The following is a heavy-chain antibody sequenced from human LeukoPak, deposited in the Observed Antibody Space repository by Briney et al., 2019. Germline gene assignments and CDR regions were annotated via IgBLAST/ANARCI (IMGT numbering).Heavy chain of an antibody. CDR2: ISYDGSNK. CDR3: AKDAPPCSGGSCHSGYYFYGMDV. CDR1: GLTFSSYG. J-gene: IGHJ6*04. Sequence: PGGSLRLSCVVSGLTFSSYGMHWVRQAPGKGLEWVAVISYDGSNKYYADSVKGRFTISRDNSKNTLYLQVNSLRAEDTAVFYCAKDAPPCSGGSCHSGYYFYGMDVWGKGTTVTVSS. D-gene: IGHD2-15*01. V-gene: IGHV3-30*18.